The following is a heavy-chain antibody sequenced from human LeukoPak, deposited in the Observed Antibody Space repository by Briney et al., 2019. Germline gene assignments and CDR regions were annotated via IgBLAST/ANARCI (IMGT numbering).Heavy chain of an antibody. CDR2: IIPIFGTA. CDR3: AREVATIHYFDY. V-gene: IGHV1-69*13. D-gene: IGHD5-24*01. CDR1: GGTFSSYA. J-gene: IGHJ4*02. Sequence: SVKVSCKASGGTFSSYAISWVRQAPGQGLEWMGGIIPIFGTANYAQKFQGRVTITADEFTSTAYMELSSLRSEDTAVYYCAREVATIHYFDYWGQGTLVTVSS.